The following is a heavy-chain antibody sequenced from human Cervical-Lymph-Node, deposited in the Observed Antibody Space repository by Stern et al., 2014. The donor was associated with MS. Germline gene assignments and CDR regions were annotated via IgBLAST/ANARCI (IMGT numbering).Heavy chain of an antibody. J-gene: IGHJ4*02. CDR3: ARLSTAVDF. CDR1: GGSISSRY. V-gene: IGHV4-59*08. Sequence: QVQLVQSGPGLVKPSETLSLTCAVSGGSISSRYWGWIRQPPGKGLEWIGLISHSGDTKYNPSLKSRVTISLDTSKNQFPLRVPSVTAADTAVYYCARLSTAVDFWGQGTLVTVSS. CDR2: ISHSGDT.